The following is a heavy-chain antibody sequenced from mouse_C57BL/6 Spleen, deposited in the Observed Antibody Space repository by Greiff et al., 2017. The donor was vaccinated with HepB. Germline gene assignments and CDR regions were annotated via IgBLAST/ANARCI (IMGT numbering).Heavy chain of an antibody. CDR2: IYPGSGST. J-gene: IGHJ4*01. V-gene: IGHV1-55*01. CDR1: GYTFTSYW. D-gene: IGHD4-1*01. CDR3: ARDWDEAMDY. Sequence: QVQLKQPGAELVKPGASVKMSCKASGYTFTSYWITWVKQRPGQGLQWIGDIYPGSGSTNYNEKFKSKATLTVDTSSSTAYMQLNSLTSEDSAVYFCARDWDEAMDYWGQGTSVTVSS.